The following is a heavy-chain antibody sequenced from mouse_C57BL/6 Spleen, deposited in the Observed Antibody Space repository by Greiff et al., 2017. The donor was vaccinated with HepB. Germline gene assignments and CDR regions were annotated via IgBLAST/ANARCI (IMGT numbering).Heavy chain of an antibody. CDR1: GFSLTSYG. J-gene: IGHJ1*03. D-gene: IGHD3-3*01. CDR2: IWSGGST. V-gene: IGHV2-2*01. CDR3: AREGDDWYFDV. Sequence: QVQLKQSGPGLVQPSQSLSITCTVSGFSLTSYGVHWVRQSPGKGLEWLGVIWSGGSTDYNAAFISRLSISKDNSKSQVFFKMNSLQADDTAIYYCAREGDDWYFDVWGTGTTVTVSS.